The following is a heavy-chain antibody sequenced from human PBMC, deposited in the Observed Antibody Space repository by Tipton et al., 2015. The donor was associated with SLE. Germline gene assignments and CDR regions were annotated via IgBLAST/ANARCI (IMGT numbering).Heavy chain of an antibody. J-gene: IGHJ3*02. CDR1: GGSIRINDFF. CDR2: IDYTGTT. D-gene: IGHD5-24*01. Sequence: TLSLTCTVSGGSIRINDFFWGWFRQPPGEGLAWIGSIDYTGTTYYNPSLRSRVSTSIDTSKNQFSLVVTSVTAADTALYYCARQPGHGSWSFDIWGQGTMVTVSS. CDR3: ARQPGHGSWSFDI. V-gene: IGHV4-39*07.